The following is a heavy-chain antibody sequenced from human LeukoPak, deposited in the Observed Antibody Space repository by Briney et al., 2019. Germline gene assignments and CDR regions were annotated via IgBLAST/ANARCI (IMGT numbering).Heavy chain of an antibody. Sequence: GGSLRLSCAASGFTFSSYGMHWVRQAPGKGLEWVAFIRYDGSNKYYADSVKGRFTISRDNSKNTLYLQMNSLRAEDTAVYYCAKDSSSWNPHFGYWGQGTLVTVSS. D-gene: IGHD6-13*01. CDR3: AKDSSSWNPHFGY. V-gene: IGHV3-30*02. CDR2: IRYDGSNK. CDR1: GFTFSSYG. J-gene: IGHJ4*02.